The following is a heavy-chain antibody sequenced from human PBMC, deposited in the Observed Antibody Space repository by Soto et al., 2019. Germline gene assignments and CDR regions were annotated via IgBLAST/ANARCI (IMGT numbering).Heavy chain of an antibody. Sequence: EVQLLESGGGLVQPGGSLRLSCATSGFTFISYGMSWVRQAPGKGLEWVSGISARDDRTYYADSVKGQFTSSRDNSKKTLYLEMNSLRAEVTAVYYCAKDLASSWYGGEQYFDYWGQGTLVTVSS. V-gene: IGHV3-23*01. CDR3: AKDLASSWYGGEQYFDY. J-gene: IGHJ4*02. CDR2: ISARDDRT. CDR1: GFTFISYG. D-gene: IGHD6-13*01.